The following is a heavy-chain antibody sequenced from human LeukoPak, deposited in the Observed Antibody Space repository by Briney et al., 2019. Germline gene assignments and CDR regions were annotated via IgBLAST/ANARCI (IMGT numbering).Heavy chain of an antibody. D-gene: IGHD3-10*01. CDR3: APPISGFGELISPLPYVDV. CDR1: GGSSTAFT. CDR2: VNHFGIT. Sequence: PSETLSLTCAVSGGSSTAFTWGLRRQPPGKGLEWIGEVNHFGITNYNPSLKSRVTISLDTSRNQFSLRLSSVTAADTAVYYCAPPISGFGELISPLPYVDVWGKGTTVTVSS. J-gene: IGHJ6*03. V-gene: IGHV4-34*01.